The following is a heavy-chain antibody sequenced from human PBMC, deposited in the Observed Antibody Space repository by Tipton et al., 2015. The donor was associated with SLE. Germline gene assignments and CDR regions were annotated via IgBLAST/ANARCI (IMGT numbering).Heavy chain of an antibody. CDR1: GFTFSSYA. D-gene: IGHD6-13*01. CDR2: VSSGSSYK. J-gene: IGHJ3*01. Sequence: SLRLSCAASGFTFSSYAMSWVRQAPGKGLEWVSSVSSGSSYKYFADSVRGRFTISRDNVNNLLYLQMNSLRPEDTSVYYCVRGRGASTWDAFDVWGQGTMVTVSS. V-gene: IGHV3-21*03. CDR3: VRGRGASTWDAFDV.